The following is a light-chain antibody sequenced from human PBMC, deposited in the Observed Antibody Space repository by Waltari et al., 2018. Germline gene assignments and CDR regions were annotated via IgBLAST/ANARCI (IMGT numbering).Light chain of an antibody. CDR1: QSIDKNY. J-gene: IGKJ4*01. Sequence: DIQMTQSPSSLSASVGDRVTITCRASQSIDKNYLGWYQQKPGKAPKLLIYSASTLQSGVPSRFSGSGSGTDFTLTIRSLQPEDFATYYCQQSHTTPRFSFGGGTKVDIK. V-gene: IGKV1-39*01. CDR3: QQSHTTPRFS. CDR2: SAS.